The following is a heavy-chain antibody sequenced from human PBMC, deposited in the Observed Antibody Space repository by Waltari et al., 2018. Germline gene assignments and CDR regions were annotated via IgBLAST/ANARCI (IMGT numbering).Heavy chain of an antibody. V-gene: IGHV4-34*01. J-gene: IGHJ6*03. CDR1: GGSFIGYY. Sequence: QVQLQQWGAGLLKPSETLSLTCAVQGGSFIGYYWGWIRRSSGKGLEWIGEIDHGGNTNYNPSLKRRATISQETSRIHVFLKLNSGTAADTAVYYCARQPRIIVTPYYYYMDVWGKGTTVTVSS. CDR3: ARQPRIIVTPYYYYMDV. D-gene: IGHD3-22*01. CDR2: IDHGGNT.